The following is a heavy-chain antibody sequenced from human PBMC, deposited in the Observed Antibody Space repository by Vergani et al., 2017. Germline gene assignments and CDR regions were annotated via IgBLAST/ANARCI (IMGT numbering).Heavy chain of an antibody. J-gene: IGHJ4*02. Sequence: QVQLQESGPGLVKPSETLSLTCSVSGGSVSSGSYYWSWIRQPPGKGLEWIGYISYSGGTNYNPSLKSRVTISVDTSKNPFSLKLSSVTAADIAVYYCAREVHYYDSSGFGFDYWGQGTLVTVSS. D-gene: IGHD3-22*01. V-gene: IGHV4-61*01. CDR3: AREVHYYDSSGFGFDY. CDR1: GGSVSSGSYY. CDR2: ISYSGGT.